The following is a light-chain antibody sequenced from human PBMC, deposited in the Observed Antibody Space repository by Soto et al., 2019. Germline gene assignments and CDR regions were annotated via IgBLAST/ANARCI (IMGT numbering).Light chain of an antibody. Sequence: QSALTQPASVSGSPGQSITISGTGTSSDVGGYNYVSWYQQHPGKAPKLMIYDVSNRPSGVSNRFSGSKSGNTASLTISGLQAEDAADYYCSSYTSSSTLFGGGTKLTVL. J-gene: IGLJ2*01. CDR2: DVS. CDR1: SSDVGGYNY. V-gene: IGLV2-14*01. CDR3: SSYTSSSTL.